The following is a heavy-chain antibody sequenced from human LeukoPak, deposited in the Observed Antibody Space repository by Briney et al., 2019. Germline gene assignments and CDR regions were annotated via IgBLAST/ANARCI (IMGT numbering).Heavy chain of an antibody. D-gene: IGHD3-22*01. CDR3: VRRVAGSGYRDY. CDR2: ILYSGST. V-gene: IGHV4-39*01. Sequence: SETLSLTCTVSGGSISSSRHYWGWIRQPPGKGLEWIGNILYSGSTNYHPSLKSRVTISVDTSKNQFSLKLSSVTAADTAEYYCVRRVAGSGYRDYWGQGTLVTVSS. J-gene: IGHJ4*02. CDR1: GGSISSSRHY.